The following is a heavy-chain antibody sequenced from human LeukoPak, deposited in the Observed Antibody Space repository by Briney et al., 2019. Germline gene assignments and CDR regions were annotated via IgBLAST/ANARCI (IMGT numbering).Heavy chain of an antibody. CDR2: ISGSGDTT. Sequence: GGSLRLSCAASGFTFSSYAMSWVRQAPGKGLEWVSAISGSGDTTYYADSVKGRFTISRDNSKNTVYLQMNSLRAEDTAVYYCAKDDGWLQYNYWGQGTLVTVSS. J-gene: IGHJ4*02. D-gene: IGHD5-24*01. CDR3: AKDDGWLQYNY. V-gene: IGHV3-23*01. CDR1: GFTFSSYA.